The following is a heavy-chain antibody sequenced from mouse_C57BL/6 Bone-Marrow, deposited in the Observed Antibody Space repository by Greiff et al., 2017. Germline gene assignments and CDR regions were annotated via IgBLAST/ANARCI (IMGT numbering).Heavy chain of an antibody. V-gene: IGHV1-55*01. Sequence: QVQLQQPGAELVKPGASVKMSCKASGYTFTSYWITWVKQRPGQGLEWIGYIYPTSGRTNYNEKFKSKAILTVDPSSNTAYMQLSSLTSEDSAVFYGARSGPLGRSFDYWGQGTTLTVSS. CDR2: IYPTSGRT. CDR1: GYTFTSYW. CDR3: ARSGPLGRSFDY. D-gene: IGHD4-1*01. J-gene: IGHJ2*01.